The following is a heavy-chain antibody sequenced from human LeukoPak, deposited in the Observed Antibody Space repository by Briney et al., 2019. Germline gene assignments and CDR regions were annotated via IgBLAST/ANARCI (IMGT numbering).Heavy chain of an antibody. CDR1: GFTFSSYG. Sequence: GGSLRLSCAAFGFTFSSYGMHWVRQAPGKGLEWVAFIRYDGSNKYYADSVKGRFTISRDNSKNTLYLQMNSLRAEDTAVYYCAKDGDYYGSGSRPHDYWGQGTLVTVSS. V-gene: IGHV3-30*02. J-gene: IGHJ4*02. CDR2: IRYDGSNK. D-gene: IGHD3-10*01. CDR3: AKDGDYYGSGSRPHDY.